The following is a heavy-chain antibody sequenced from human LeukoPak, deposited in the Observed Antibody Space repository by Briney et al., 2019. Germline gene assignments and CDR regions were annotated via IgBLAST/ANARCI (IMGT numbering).Heavy chain of an antibody. D-gene: IGHD4-17*01. CDR3: ARDLTDYGDYPDSFDY. Sequence: SVKVSCKASGGTFSSYAISWVRQAPGQGLEWMGGIIPIFGTANYAQKFQGRVTITADESTSTAYMELSSLRSDDTAVYYCARDLTDYGDYPDSFDYWGQGTLVTVSS. CDR1: GGTFSSYA. V-gene: IGHV1-69*01. J-gene: IGHJ4*02. CDR2: IIPIFGTA.